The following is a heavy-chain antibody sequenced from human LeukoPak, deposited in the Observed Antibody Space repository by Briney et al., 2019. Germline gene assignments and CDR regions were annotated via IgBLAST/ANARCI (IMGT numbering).Heavy chain of an antibody. Sequence: GGSLRLSCAASGFTFSSYGMHWVRQAPGKGLEWVAVISYDGSNKYYADSVKGRFTISRDNSKNTLYLQMNSLRAEDTAVYYCAKNDGTTASFDYWGQGTLVTVSS. J-gene: IGHJ4*02. V-gene: IGHV3-30*18. CDR2: ISYDGSNK. D-gene: IGHD1-1*01. CDR1: GFTFSSYG. CDR3: AKNDGTTASFDY.